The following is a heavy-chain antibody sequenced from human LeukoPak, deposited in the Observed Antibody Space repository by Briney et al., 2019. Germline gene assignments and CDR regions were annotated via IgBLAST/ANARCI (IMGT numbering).Heavy chain of an antibody. D-gene: IGHD1-26*01. V-gene: IGHV3-7*03. J-gene: IGHJ5*02. CDR1: GFTFSIYW. Sequence: PGGSLRLSCAASGFTFSIYWMSWVRQAPGKGLEWVANINQDGSERYYLDSVKGRFTISRDNAKNSPYVQMNSLRAEDTAVYYCARGYSGWYDNWGPGTLVTVSS. CDR3: ARGYSGWYDN. CDR2: INQDGSER.